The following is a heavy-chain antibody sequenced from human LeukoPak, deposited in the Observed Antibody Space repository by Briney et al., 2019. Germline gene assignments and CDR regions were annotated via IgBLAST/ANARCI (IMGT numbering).Heavy chain of an antibody. J-gene: IGHJ4*02. CDR1: GGSISRSSYY. CDR3: ALSGYGSADY. D-gene: IGHD3-10*01. Sequence: SETLSLTCTVSGGSISRSSYYWGWIRQTPGKGPEWIGSIYYGGSTYYNPSLESRVTIARDTSKNQFSLKMTSVTAADTAVYYCALSGYGSADYWGQGALVTVSS. CDR2: IYYGGST. V-gene: IGHV4-39*07.